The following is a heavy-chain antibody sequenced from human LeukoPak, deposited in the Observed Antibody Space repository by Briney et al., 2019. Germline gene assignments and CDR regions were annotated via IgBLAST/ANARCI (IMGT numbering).Heavy chain of an antibody. Sequence: GGSLRLSCAASGFTFSSYAMSWVRQAPGKGLEWVSAISGSGGSTYYADSVKGRFTISRDNSKNTLYLQMNSLRAEDTAVYYCAKVAAPYDYSNPGYFDYWGQGTLVTVSS. CDR3: AKVAAPYDYSNPGYFDY. J-gene: IGHJ4*02. D-gene: IGHD4-11*01. V-gene: IGHV3-23*01. CDR1: GFTFSSYA. CDR2: ISGSGGST.